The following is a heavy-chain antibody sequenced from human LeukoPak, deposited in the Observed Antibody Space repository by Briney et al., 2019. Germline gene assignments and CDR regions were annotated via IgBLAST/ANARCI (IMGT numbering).Heavy chain of an antibody. CDR2: VYTGGST. Sequence: SEALSVTCTVSGGSISGGSYYWSWIRHPAGKGLEWIGRVYTGGSTNYNPSLKTGSTISVDTSKNQFSLRLSSVTAAHTDVYCCARGQQLEGYYFDYWGQGTLVTLSS. CDR1: GGSISGGSYY. CDR3: ARGQQLEGYYFDY. V-gene: IGHV4-61*02. J-gene: IGHJ4*02. D-gene: IGHD6-13*01.